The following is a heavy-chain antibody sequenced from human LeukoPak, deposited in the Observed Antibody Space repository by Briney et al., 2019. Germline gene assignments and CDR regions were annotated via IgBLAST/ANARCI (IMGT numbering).Heavy chain of an antibody. D-gene: IGHD5-12*01. V-gene: IGHV3-48*01. Sequence: PGGSLRLSCAASGFTFSSYGMNWVRQAPGKGLEWVSYISGSSSSIYYADSVKGRFTISRDNAKKSLYLQMNSLRAEDTAVYYCASWYSGYGSEYLQHWGQGTLVTVSS. J-gene: IGHJ1*01. CDR3: ASWYSGYGSEYLQH. CDR1: GFTFSSYG. CDR2: ISGSSSSI.